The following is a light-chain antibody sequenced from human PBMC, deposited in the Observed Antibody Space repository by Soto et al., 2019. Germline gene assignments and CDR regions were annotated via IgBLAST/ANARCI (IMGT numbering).Light chain of an antibody. V-gene: IGLV2-11*01. CDR2: DVR. Sequence: QSVLTQPRSVSGSPGQSVTISCTGTSSDVGGYNSVSWYQHHPDKAPKLIIYDVRKRPSGVPDRFSGSKSGNTASLTISGLQSEDETDYYCCLYAGTYTYVFGTGTKVTVL. CDR3: CLYAGTYTYV. J-gene: IGLJ1*01. CDR1: SSDVGGYNS.